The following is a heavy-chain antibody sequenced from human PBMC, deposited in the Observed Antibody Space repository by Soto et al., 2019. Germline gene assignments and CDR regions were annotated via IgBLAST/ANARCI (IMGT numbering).Heavy chain of an antibody. V-gene: IGHV3-64D*06. CDR2: ISSNGGST. D-gene: IGHD3-9*01. J-gene: IGHJ4*02. CDR1: GFTFISYA. Sequence: GGSLRLSCSASGFTFISYAMHWVRQAPGKGLEYVSAISSNGGSTYYADSAKGRFTISRDNSKNTLYLQMSSLRAEDTAVYYCVKALRYFDWLPDFDYWGQGTLVTVSS. CDR3: VKALRYFDWLPDFDY.